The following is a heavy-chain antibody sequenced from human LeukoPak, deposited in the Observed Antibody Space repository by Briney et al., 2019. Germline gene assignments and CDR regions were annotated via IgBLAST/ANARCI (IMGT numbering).Heavy chain of an antibody. CDR1: GFTFSSYA. Sequence: GGSLRLSCAASGFTFSSYAMHWARQAPGKGLEWVAVISYDGSNKYYADSVKGRFTISRDNSKNTLYLQMNSLRAEDTAVYYCAREGGYSSSSMEGDWFDPWGQGTLVTVSS. CDR3: AREGGYSSSSMEGDWFDP. V-gene: IGHV3-30-3*01. J-gene: IGHJ5*02. D-gene: IGHD6-6*01. CDR2: ISYDGSNK.